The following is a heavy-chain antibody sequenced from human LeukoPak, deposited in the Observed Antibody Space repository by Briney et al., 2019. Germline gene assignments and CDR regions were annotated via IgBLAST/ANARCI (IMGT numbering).Heavy chain of an antibody. CDR3: ARGRVFYDSTGYFI. V-gene: IGHV4-4*07. J-gene: IGHJ3*02. CDR2: IYNSGST. D-gene: IGHD3-22*01. Sequence: SETLSLTCTVSGVSIDSYYWSWIRQPAGKGLEWIGRIYNSGSTNYNPSLMSRITMSVDTSKNQFSLKLSSVTAADTAVYHCARGRVFYDSTGYFIWGQGTMVTVSS. CDR1: GVSIDSYY.